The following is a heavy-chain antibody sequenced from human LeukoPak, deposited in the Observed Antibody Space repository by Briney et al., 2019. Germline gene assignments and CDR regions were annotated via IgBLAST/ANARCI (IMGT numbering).Heavy chain of an antibody. CDR2: IYYSGST. CDR1: GGSISSHY. Sequence: SETLSLTCTVSGGSISSHYWSWIRQPPGKGLEWIGYIYYSGSTNYNPSLKSRVTISVDTSKNQFSLKLSSVTAADTAVYYCARGEGYQLLYYVFVYWGQGTLVTVSS. J-gene: IGHJ4*02. V-gene: IGHV4-59*11. D-gene: IGHD2-2*02. CDR3: ARGEGYQLLYYVFVY.